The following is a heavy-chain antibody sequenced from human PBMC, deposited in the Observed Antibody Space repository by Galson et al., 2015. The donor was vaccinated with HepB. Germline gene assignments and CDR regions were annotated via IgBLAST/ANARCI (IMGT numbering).Heavy chain of an antibody. CDR1: GFTFSRYG. CDR3: AKDFPTEADFEH. D-gene: IGHD6-19*01. CDR2: IRYDGSLD. J-gene: IGHJ1*01. V-gene: IGHV3-30*02. Sequence: SLRLSCAASGFTFSRYGMHWVRQAPGKGLEWVAFIRYDGSLDLYGDSVKGRFTISRDNFKNTVYLHMYSLRTDDTAVYYCAKDFPTEADFEHWGQGTLVIVSS.